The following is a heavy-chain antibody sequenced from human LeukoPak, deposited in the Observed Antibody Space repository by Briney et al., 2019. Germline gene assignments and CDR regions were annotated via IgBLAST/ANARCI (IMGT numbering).Heavy chain of an antibody. J-gene: IGHJ4*02. V-gene: IGHV3-74*01. D-gene: IGHD1-26*01. Sequence: GGSLRLSCAASGFTFSSYWMHWVRDAPGKGLVWVSRINSDGSSTAYADSVKGRFTISRDNAKNTLFLQMNSLRAEDTAVYYCARSDGSYFDYWGQGTLVTASS. CDR3: ARSDGSYFDY. CDR1: GFTFSSYW. CDR2: INSDGSST.